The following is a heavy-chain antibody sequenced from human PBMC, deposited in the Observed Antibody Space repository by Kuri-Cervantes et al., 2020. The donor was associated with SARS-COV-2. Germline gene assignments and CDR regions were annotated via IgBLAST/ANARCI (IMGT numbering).Heavy chain of an antibody. CDR3: ATERSPYYYDSSGHFDY. V-gene: IGHV3-21*01. Sequence: LSLTCAASGFTFSSYSMNWVRQAPGKGLEWVSSISSSSSYIYYADSVKGRFTISRDNAKNSLYLQMNSLRAEDTAVYYCATERSPYYYDSSGHFDYWGQGTLVTVSS. CDR2: ISSSSSYI. CDR1: GFTFSSYS. D-gene: IGHD3-22*01. J-gene: IGHJ4*02.